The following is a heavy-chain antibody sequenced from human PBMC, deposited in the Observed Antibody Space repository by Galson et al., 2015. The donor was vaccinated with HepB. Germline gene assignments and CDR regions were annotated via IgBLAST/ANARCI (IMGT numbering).Heavy chain of an antibody. CDR1: GGSISSSDYY. CDR2: VYYSGSA. V-gene: IGHV4-39*01. Sequence: ETLSLTCTVSGGSISSSDYYWGWIRQSPGKGLEWIGSVYYSGSAYYSPSLKSRVTISVDTSKNQFSLKLSSVTAADTAVYYCASPPPSTAVIESFIFYSWGQGALVTVSS. J-gene: IGHJ4*02. CDR3: ASPPPSTAVIESFIFYS. D-gene: IGHD4-17*01.